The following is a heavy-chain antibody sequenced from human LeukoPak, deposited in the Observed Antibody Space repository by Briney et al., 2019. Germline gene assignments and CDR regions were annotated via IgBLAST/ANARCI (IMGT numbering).Heavy chain of an antibody. V-gene: IGHV3-23*01. J-gene: IGHJ4*02. CDR1: GFTFSSYA. CDR2: ISGSGGST. D-gene: IGHD2-2*01. Sequence: PGGSLRLSCAASGFTFSSYAMSWVRQAPGKGLEWVSAISGSGGSTYYADSVKGRFTISRDNSKNTLYLQMNSLRAEDTAVYYCAKPRVPAAIVVGDYFDYWGQGTLVTVSS. CDR3: AKPRVPAAIVVGDYFDY.